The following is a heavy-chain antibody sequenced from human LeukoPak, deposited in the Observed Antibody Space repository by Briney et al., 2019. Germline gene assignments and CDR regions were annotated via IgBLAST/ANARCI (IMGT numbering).Heavy chain of an antibody. CDR2: IYSGGTT. D-gene: IGHD2-21*02. CDR1: EFTVSSNY. J-gene: IGHJ4*02. CDR3: AKDLERHIVVVTASAVDY. V-gene: IGHV3-53*05. Sequence: PGGSLRLSCAASEFTVSSNYMTWVRQAPGKGLEWVSVIYSGGTTYYADSVKGRFTISRDNSKNTLYLQMNSLRAEDTAVYYCAKDLERHIVVVTASAVDYWGQGTLVTVSS.